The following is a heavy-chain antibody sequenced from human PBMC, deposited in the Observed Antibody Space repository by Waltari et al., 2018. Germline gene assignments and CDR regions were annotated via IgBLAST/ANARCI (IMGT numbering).Heavy chain of an antibody. Sequence: QVQLQQWGAGLLKPSETLSLTCGVSGGSFSGYNWNWIRQPPGKGLEWIGEINLSGRTNCNPSLKSRVTISVDTSKDQFSLKLSSVTAADTAVYYCARGGYINYGMDVWGQGTTVTVSS. CDR3: ARGGYINYGMDV. D-gene: IGHD1-1*01. J-gene: IGHJ6*02. CDR1: GGSFSGYN. V-gene: IGHV4-34*01. CDR2: INLSGRT.